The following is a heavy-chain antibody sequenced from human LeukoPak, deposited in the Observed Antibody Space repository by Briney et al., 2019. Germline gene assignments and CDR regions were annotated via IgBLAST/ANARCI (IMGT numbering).Heavy chain of an antibody. CDR3: ARRTTSGVDAFDI. CDR2: IYYSGSS. J-gene: IGHJ3*02. V-gene: IGHV4-39*02. Sequence: PSETLSLTCTVSGGSISSSSYYWGWIRQPPGKGLEWIGSIYYSGSSYHNPSLQSRVTISVDTSKNHFSLKLSSVTAADTAVYYCARRTTSGVDAFDIWGQGTMVTVSS. CDR1: GGSISSSSYY. D-gene: IGHD1-1*01.